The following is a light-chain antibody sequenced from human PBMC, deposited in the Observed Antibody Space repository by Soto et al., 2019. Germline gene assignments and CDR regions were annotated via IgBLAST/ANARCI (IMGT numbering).Light chain of an antibody. CDR3: QQSYGTPIT. CDR1: QSISSW. J-gene: IGKJ5*01. Sequence: DIQMTQSPSTLSGSVGDRVTITCRASQSISSWLAWYQQKPGKAPKVLIYKASSLESGVPSRFSGSGSGTDFTLTITSLQPEDFATYYCQQSYGTPITFGQGTRLEIK. CDR2: KAS. V-gene: IGKV1-5*03.